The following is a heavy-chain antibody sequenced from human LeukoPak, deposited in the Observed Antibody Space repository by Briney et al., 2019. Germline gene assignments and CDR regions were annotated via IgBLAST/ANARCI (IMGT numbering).Heavy chain of an antibody. V-gene: IGHV3-23*01. Sequence: GGSLRLSCAASGFTFSSYAMSWVRQAPGKGLEWVSAISGSGGSTYYADSVKGRFTISRDNSKNTLYLQMNSLRAEDTAVYYCARVEYSGRYSLDYWGQGTLVTVSS. J-gene: IGHJ4*02. CDR3: ARVEYSGRYSLDY. D-gene: IGHD1-26*01. CDR2: ISGSGGST. CDR1: GFTFSSYA.